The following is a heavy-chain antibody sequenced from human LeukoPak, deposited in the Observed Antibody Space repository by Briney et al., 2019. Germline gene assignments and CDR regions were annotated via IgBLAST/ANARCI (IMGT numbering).Heavy chain of an antibody. CDR3: ARGGDILTGYPDFDY. Sequence: ASVKVSCKASGYTFTNYYMHWVRQAPGQGLEWMGIINPSGGSTSYAQKFQDRVTMSRDTSTSTVYMELSSLRSEDTAVYYCARGGDILTGYPDFDYWGQGTLVTVSS. CDR1: GYTFTNYY. CDR2: INPSGGST. V-gene: IGHV1-46*01. J-gene: IGHJ4*02. D-gene: IGHD3-9*01.